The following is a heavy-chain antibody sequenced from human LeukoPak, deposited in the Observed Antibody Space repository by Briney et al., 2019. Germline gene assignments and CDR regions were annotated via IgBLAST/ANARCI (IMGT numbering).Heavy chain of an antibody. CDR1: GFPFSSYA. CDR2: LNSNGGTT. J-gene: IGHJ6*03. Sequence: GGSLRLSCAASGFPFSSYAMSWVRQAPGKGLEWVSTLNSNGGTTDYADSVKGRFTISRDNLKNTLYLQMNGLRAEDTAVYYCAKNRGHCVDGVCHNYYYMDVWGRGTTVTVSS. D-gene: IGHD2-8*02. CDR3: AKNRGHCVDGVCHNYYYMDV. V-gene: IGHV3-23*01.